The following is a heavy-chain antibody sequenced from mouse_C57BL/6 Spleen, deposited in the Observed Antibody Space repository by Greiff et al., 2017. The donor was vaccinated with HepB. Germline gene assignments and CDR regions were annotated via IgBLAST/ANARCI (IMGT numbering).Heavy chain of an antibody. CDR2: IYPRSGNT. D-gene: IGHD2-4*01. CDR1: GYTFTSYG. CDR3: ARAGDDYDGNDY. J-gene: IGHJ2*01. Sequence: VQLQQSGAELARPGASVKLSCKASGYTFTSYGISWVKQRTGQGLEWIGEIYPRSGNTYYNEKFKGKATLTADKSSSTAYMELRSLTSEDSAVYFCARAGDDYDGNDYWGQGTTLTVSS. V-gene: IGHV1-81*01.